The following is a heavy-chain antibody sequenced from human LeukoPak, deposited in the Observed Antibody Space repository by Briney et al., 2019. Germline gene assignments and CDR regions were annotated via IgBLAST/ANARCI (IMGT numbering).Heavy chain of an antibody. D-gene: IGHD2-2*01. Sequence: GGSLRLSCAASGFTFDDYGMSWVRQAPGKGLDWVSGINWNGGSTGYADSVKGRFTISRDNAKNSLYLQMNSLRAEDTALYYCARGGYCRSTSCWFDPWGQGTLVTVSS. J-gene: IGHJ5*02. CDR1: GFTFDDYG. V-gene: IGHV3-20*04. CDR2: INWNGGST. CDR3: ARGGYCRSTSCWFDP.